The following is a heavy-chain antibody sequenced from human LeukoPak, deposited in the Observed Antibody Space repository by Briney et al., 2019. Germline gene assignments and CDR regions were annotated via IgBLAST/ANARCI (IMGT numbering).Heavy chain of an antibody. J-gene: IGHJ4*02. CDR1: GGAMSSSY. D-gene: IGHD6-19*01. V-gene: IGHV4-59*08. CDR3: ARRGRSSGWFYHFDS. CDR2: IYYSGST. Sequence: SETLSLTCTVSGGAMSSSYWSWIRQPPGKGLEWIGYIYYSGSTNYNPSLKSRVTISVDTSKNQFSLNLSSVTAADTAVYYCARRGRSSGWFYHFDSWGQGTLVTVSS.